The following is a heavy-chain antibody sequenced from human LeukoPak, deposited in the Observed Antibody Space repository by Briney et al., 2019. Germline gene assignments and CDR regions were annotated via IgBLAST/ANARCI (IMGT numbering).Heavy chain of an antibody. J-gene: IGHJ4*02. CDR1: VYTFTGYY. CDR2: INPNSGGT. CDR3: ASGSYDSRGYYFAD. D-gene: IGHD3-22*01. V-gene: IGHV1-2*02. Sequence: AASVKVSCTASVYTFTGYYMHWVRQAPGQGDEWMGWINPNSGGTNYAQKFQGRVTMTRDTSISTAYMELSRLRSDDTAVYYCASGSYDSRGYYFADWGQGTLVTVSS.